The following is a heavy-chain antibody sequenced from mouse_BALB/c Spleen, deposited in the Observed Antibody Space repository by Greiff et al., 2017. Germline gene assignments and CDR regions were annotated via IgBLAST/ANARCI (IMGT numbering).Heavy chain of an antibody. Sequence: VKLVESGPGLVAPSQSLSITCTVSGFSLTSYGVHWVRQPPGKGLEWLGVIWAGGSTNYNSALMSRLSISKDNSKSQVFLKMNSLQTDDTAMYYCASRQLVHGGDYWGQGTSVTVSS. CDR3: ASRQLVHGGDY. CDR2: IWAGGST. V-gene: IGHV2-9*02. J-gene: IGHJ4*01. CDR1: GFSLTSYG. D-gene: IGHD3-2*01.